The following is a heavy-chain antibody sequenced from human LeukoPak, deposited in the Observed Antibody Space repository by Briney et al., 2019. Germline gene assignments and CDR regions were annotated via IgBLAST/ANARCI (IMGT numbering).Heavy chain of an antibody. CDR2: IWSDGTNK. D-gene: IGHD4-11*01. V-gene: IGHV3-33*06. Sequence: PGGSLRLSCAASGFIFTHHGMHWVRQAPGKGLEWVAVIWSDGTNKFYSDSVKGRFGISRDNSNDMVYLQMNGLRAEDTAVYYCAKDIQRGHDYTNSLDSWGQGTLVIVSS. CDR3: AKDIQRGHDYTNSLDS. CDR1: GFIFTHHG. J-gene: IGHJ4*02.